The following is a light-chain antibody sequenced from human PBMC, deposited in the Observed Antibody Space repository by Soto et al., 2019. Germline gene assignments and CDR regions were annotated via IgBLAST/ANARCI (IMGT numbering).Light chain of an antibody. V-gene: IGLV2-14*01. CDR3: SSYTISSTYV. Sequence: QSVLTQPASVSGSPGQSITISCTGTSNDVSIYNSVSWFQHHPGKGPKLVIYDVSNRPSGVSNRFSGSKSGNTASLTISGLQAEDEADYHCSSYTISSTYVFGTGTKVTVL. J-gene: IGLJ1*01. CDR2: DVS. CDR1: SNDVSIYNS.